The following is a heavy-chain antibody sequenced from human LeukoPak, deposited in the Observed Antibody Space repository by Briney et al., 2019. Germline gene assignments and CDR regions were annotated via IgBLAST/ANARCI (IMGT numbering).Heavy chain of an antibody. CDR2: ISGSGGGT. Sequence: GGSLRLSCAASGFTFSSYAMSWVRQAPGRGLEWVSAISGSGGGTYYADSVKDRFTISRDNSKDTLYLQMNSLRAEDTAVYYCAKRPSDYGDYVSYFDYWGQGTLVTVSS. CDR3: AKRPSDYGDYVSYFDY. J-gene: IGHJ4*02. V-gene: IGHV3-23*01. CDR1: GFTFSSYA. D-gene: IGHD4-17*01.